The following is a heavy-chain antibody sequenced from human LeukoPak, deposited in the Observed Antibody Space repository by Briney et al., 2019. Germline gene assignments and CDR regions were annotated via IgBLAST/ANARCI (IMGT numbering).Heavy chain of an antibody. J-gene: IGHJ4*02. CDR1: GGSISSSSYY. Sequence: SETLSLTCTVSGGSISSSSYYWGWIRQPPGKGLEWIGSIYYSGSTYYNPSLESRVTISVDTSKNQFSLKLSSVTAADTAVYYCTRDLGQWLLQGIFFDYWGQGTLVTVSS. V-gene: IGHV4-39*07. CDR3: TRDLGQWLLQGIFFDY. CDR2: IYYSGST. D-gene: IGHD5-12*01.